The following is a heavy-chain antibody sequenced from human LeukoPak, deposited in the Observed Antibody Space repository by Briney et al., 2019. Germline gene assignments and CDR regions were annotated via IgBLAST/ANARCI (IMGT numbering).Heavy chain of an antibody. CDR1: GGSISSGDYY. V-gene: IGHV4-30-4*01. J-gene: IGHJ4*02. CDR2: IYNNGRT. CDR3: ARGRSSSWSSFDY. Sequence: PSQTLSLTCTVSGGSISSGDYYWSWIRQPPGKGPEWIEYIYNNGRTYYNPSLKSRVTISVDTSKNLFSLKVSSVTAADAAVYYCARGRSSSWSSFDYWGQGTLVTVSS. D-gene: IGHD6-13*01.